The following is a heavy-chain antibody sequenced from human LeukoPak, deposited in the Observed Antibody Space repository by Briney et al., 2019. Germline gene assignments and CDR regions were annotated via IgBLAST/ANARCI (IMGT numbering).Heavy chain of an antibody. CDR1: GFTFSSSA. J-gene: IGHJ4*02. V-gene: IGHV3-23*01. Sequence: TGGSLRLSCATSGFTFSSSAMSWVRQPPGKGLAWVSTISGSGGGTYYADSVKGRFTISRDNSKNTLYLQMNSLRAEDTAVFYCGKLFYSSGMYHSDYWGQGTLVTVSS. CDR3: GKLFYSSGMYHSDY. CDR2: ISGSGGGT. D-gene: IGHD3-10*01.